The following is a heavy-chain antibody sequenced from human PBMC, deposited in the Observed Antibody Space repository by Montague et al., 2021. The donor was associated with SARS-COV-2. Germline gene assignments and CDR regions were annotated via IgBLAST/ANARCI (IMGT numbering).Heavy chain of an antibody. CDR3: ARPLVRGVPKAFDI. D-gene: IGHD3-10*01. Sequence: SETLSLTCTVSGGSITRNYYWGWIRQPPWKGLEWVGNIYYSGTTXINPSRESRVTISVDASKNQFSLNLTSVTAADTAVYYCARPLVRGVPKAFDIWGQGALVIVSS. CDR2: IYYSGTT. V-gene: IGHV4-39*01. CDR1: GGSITRNYY. J-gene: IGHJ3*02.